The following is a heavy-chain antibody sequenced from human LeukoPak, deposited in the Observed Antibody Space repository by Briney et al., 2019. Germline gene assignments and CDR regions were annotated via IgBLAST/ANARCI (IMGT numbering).Heavy chain of an antibody. CDR2: IIPIFGTA. D-gene: IGHD6-6*01. J-gene: IGHJ4*02. CDR3: ARGYSSSSYYFDY. CDR1: GGTFSSYA. Sequence: SVKVSCKASGGTFSSYAISWVRQAPGQGLEWMGGIIPIFGTANYAQKFQGRVTITADKSTSTAYMELSSLRSEDTAVYYCARGYSSSSYYFDYWGQGTLVTVSS. V-gene: IGHV1-69*06.